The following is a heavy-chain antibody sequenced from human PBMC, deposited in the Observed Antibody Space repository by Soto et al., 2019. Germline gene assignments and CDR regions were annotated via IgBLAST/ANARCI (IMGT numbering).Heavy chain of an antibody. V-gene: IGHV1-18*01. CDR3: AREMVRGVGSDY. CDR2: ISTYNGNT. D-gene: IGHD3-10*01. J-gene: IGHJ4*02. Sequence: GASVKVSCKASGYTFTSYGISWVRQAPGQGLEWMGWISTYNGNTKYAQKLQGRVTMTTGTSTSTAYMELRSLRSDDTAVFYCAREMVRGVGSDYWGQGTLVTVSS. CDR1: GYTFTSYG.